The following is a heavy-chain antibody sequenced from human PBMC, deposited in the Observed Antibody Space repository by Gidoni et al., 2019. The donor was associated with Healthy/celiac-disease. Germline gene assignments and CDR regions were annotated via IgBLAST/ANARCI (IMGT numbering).Heavy chain of an antibody. D-gene: IGHD2-2*01. CDR2: IIPIFGTA. J-gene: IGHJ3*02. V-gene: IGHV1-69*01. CDR3: ARESSDCSSTSCSDAFDI. Sequence: QVQLVQSGAEVKKPGSSVKVSCKASGGTFSSYAISWVRQAPGQGLEWMGGIIPIFGTANYAQKCQGRVTITADESTSTAYMELSSLRSEDTAVYYCARESSDCSSTSCSDAFDIWGQGTMVTVSS. CDR1: GGTFSSYA.